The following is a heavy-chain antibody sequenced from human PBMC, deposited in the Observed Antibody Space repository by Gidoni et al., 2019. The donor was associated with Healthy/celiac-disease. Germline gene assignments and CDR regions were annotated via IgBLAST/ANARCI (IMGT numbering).Heavy chain of an antibody. D-gene: IGHD4-17*01. CDR1: GGSISSSSYY. V-gene: IGHV4-39*01. Sequence: QLPLQASGPGLVKPSETLSLPCTVSGGSISSSSYYWGWLRPPPGKGLEWIGSIYYSGSTYYNPSLKSRVTISVDTSKNQVSLKLSSVNAADTAVYYWARLPWTRYGDYGGQGTLVTVSS. CDR2: IYYSGST. CDR3: ARLPWTRYGDY. J-gene: IGHJ4*02.